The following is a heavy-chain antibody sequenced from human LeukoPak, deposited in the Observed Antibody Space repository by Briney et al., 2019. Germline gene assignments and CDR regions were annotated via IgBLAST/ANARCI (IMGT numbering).Heavy chain of an antibody. CDR2: MNPNSGNT. CDR1: GYTFTSYD. CDR3: ARFNYDFWSGYYWYYYYYMDV. Sequence: ASVKVSCKASGYTFTSYDINWVRQATGQGLEWMGWMNPNSGNTGYAQKLQGRVTMTRNTSISTAYMELSSLRSEDTAVYYCARFNYDFWSGYYWYYYYYMDVWGKGTTVTVSS. J-gene: IGHJ6*03. V-gene: IGHV1-8*01. D-gene: IGHD3-3*01.